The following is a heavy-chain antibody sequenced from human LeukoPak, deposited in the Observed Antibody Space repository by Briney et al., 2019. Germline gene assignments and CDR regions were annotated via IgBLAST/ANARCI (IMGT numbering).Heavy chain of an antibody. D-gene: IGHD3-10*01. CDR1: GGSISSNS. J-gene: IGHJ4*02. V-gene: IGHV4-4*07. Sequence: SETLSLTCTVSGGSISSNSWSWIRQPAGKGLEWIGRISVSGSTNYNPSLRSRVTMSMDTSKNQFSLKLSSVTAADTAVYYCARVWSRGMVRGVPFDYWGQGTLVTVSS. CDR3: ARVWSRGMVRGVPFDY. CDR2: ISVSGST.